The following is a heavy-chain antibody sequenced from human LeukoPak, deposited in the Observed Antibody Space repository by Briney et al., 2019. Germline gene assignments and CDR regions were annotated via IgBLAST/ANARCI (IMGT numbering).Heavy chain of an antibody. D-gene: IGHD5-18*01. Sequence: SETLSLTCAVYGGSFSGYYWSWIRQPPGKGLEWIGEINHSGSTNYNPSLKSRVTISVDTSKSQFSLKLSSVTAADTAVYYCARGVGYSYGCDYWGQGTLVTVSS. V-gene: IGHV4-34*01. CDR2: INHSGST. CDR1: GGSFSGYY. CDR3: ARGVGYSYGCDY. J-gene: IGHJ4*02.